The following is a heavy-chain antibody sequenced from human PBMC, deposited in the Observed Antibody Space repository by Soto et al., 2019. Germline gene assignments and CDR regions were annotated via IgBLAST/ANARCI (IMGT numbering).Heavy chain of an antibody. CDR1: GFTFSTYA. CDR3: TKEGYGY. J-gene: IGHJ4*02. D-gene: IGHD3-16*01. V-gene: IGHV3-23*01. CDR2: ITNSGGGT. Sequence: GGSLRLSCAASGFTFSTYAMNWVRQAPGKGLEWVSTITNSGGGTYYADSVKGRFTISRDNSKNMLYLQMNSLRAEDTAIYYCTKEGYGYWGQGTLVTVSS.